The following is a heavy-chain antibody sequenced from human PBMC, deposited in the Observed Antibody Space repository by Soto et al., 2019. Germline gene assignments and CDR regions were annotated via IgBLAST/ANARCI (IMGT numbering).Heavy chain of an antibody. CDR3: AHRRLLMASGQGWYFHS. D-gene: IGHD2-8*01. CDR1: GFSLSTSGVG. CDR2: IYWDDDK. J-gene: IGHJ2*01. V-gene: IGHV2-5*02. Sequence: QITLKESGPALVKPTQTLTLTCTFSGFSLSTSGVGVGWLRQPPGEALEWLALIYWDDDKRYRPSLKTRLTITKSSSKNQVVLTMPHMDHVDTATYFCAHRRLLMASGQGWYFHSWRRGPLVTVSS.